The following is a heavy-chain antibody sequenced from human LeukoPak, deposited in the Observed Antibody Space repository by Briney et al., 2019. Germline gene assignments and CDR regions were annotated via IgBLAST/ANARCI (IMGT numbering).Heavy chain of an antibody. J-gene: IGHJ4*02. Sequence: GGSLRLSCAASGFTFSSYGRHWVRQAPGRGLGWVAFIRYDGSNKYYADSVKGRFTISRDNSKNTLYLQMNSLRAEDTAVYYCANSRGFLEWLPCDYWGQGTLVTVSS. V-gene: IGHV3-30*02. CDR2: IRYDGSNK. CDR3: ANSRGFLEWLPCDY. D-gene: IGHD3-3*01. CDR1: GFTFSSYG.